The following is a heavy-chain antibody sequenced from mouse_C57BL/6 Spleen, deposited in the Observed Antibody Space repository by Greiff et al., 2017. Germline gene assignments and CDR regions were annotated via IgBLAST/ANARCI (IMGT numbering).Heavy chain of an antibody. J-gene: IGHJ2*01. Sequence: VKLQQPGAELVRPGSSVKLSCKASGYTFTSYWMHWVKQRPIQGLEWIGNIDPSDSETHYNQKFKDKATLTVDKSSSTAYMQLSSLTSEDSAVYYCARFPYYYGSNDSYFDYWGQGTTLTVSS. CDR1: GYTFTSYW. D-gene: IGHD1-1*01. CDR2: IDPSDSET. V-gene: IGHV1-52*01. CDR3: ARFPYYYGSNDSYFDY.